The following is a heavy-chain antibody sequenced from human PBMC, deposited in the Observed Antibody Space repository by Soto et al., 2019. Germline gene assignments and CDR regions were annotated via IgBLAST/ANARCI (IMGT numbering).Heavy chain of an antibody. J-gene: IGHJ4*02. V-gene: IGHV3-23*01. CDR2: ISGSGGTT. CDR1: GFTFSSYA. CDR3: AKTSGYPYYFDY. D-gene: IGHD3-9*01. Sequence: EVQLLESGGGLVQPGGSLRLSCAASGFTFSSYAMSWVRQAPGKGLEWVSSISGSGGTTYYVDSVKGRFTISRDNSKNTLYVQMNSLRAEDTAVYYCAKTSGYPYYFDYWGQGTLVTVSS.